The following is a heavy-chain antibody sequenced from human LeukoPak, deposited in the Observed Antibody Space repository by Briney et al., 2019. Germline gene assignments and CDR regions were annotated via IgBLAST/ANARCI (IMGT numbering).Heavy chain of an antibody. CDR2: IYYSGST. CDR1: GGSISSGGYY. J-gene: IGHJ4*02. V-gene: IGHV4-31*03. Sequence: PSETLSLTCTVSGGSISSGGYYWSWIRQHPGKGLEWIGYIYYSGSTYYNPSLKSRVTISVDTSKNQFSLKLSSVTAADTAVYYCARGRDDFWINVDYWGQGTLVTVSS. CDR3: ARGRDDFWINVDY. D-gene: IGHD3-3*01.